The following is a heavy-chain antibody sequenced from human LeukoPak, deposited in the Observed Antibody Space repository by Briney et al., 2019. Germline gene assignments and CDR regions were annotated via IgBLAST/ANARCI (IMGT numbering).Heavy chain of an antibody. CDR2: IRSTANGYAT. V-gene: IGHV3-73*01. Sequence: GGSLRLSCAASGFTFSSYWMSWVRQAPGKGLEWVGRIRSTANGYATAYAASVKGRFTISRDDSKNTAYLQMDSLKTEDTAVYWCARDVKDLFTGYLVFWGQGTLVTVSS. D-gene: IGHD3-9*01. CDR3: ARDVKDLFTGYLVF. CDR1: GFTFSSYW. J-gene: IGHJ4*02.